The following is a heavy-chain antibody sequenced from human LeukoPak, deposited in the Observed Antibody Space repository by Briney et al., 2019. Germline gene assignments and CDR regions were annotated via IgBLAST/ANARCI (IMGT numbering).Heavy chain of an antibody. CDR2: ISGSGGST. CDR3: AKDPASRRYFDY. J-gene: IGHJ4*02. V-gene: IGHV3-23*01. Sequence: GGSLRLSCAASGFPFSSYAMSWVRQAPGKGLEWVSAISGSGGSTYYADSVKGRFTISRDNSKNTLYLQMNSLRAEDTAVYYCAKDPASRRYFDYWGQGTLVTVSS. CDR1: GFPFSSYA.